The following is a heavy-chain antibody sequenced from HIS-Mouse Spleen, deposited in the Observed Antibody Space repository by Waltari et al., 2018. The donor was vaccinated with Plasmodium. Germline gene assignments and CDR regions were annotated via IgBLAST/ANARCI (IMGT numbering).Heavy chain of an antibody. V-gene: IGHV3-30*18. CDR2: ISYDGSNK. J-gene: IGHJ4*02. CDR1: GFTFSSYG. CDR3: AKGECVWSNIRDYFDY. D-gene: IGHD1-20*01. Sequence: VESGGGVVQPGRSLRLSCAASGFTFSSYGMHWVRQAPGKGLEWVAVISYDGSNKYYADSVKGRFTISRDNSKNALYLQMHSLRAEDTAVYYCAKGECVWSNIRDYFDYWGQGTLGTVSS.